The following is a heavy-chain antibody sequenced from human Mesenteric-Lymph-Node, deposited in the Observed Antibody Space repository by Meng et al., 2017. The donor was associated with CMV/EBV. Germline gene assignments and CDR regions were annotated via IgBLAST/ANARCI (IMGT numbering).Heavy chain of an antibody. CDR3: ARDKGNWFDP. J-gene: IGHJ5*02. CDR1: GYTFSGYY. CDR2: INVNSGGT. V-gene: IGHV1-2*02. Sequence: ASVKVSCKASGYTFSGYYLHWVRQAPGQGLEWMGWINVNSGGTTYAQKFQGRVTMTRDTSISTVYMELSRLRSDDTAVYYCARDKGNWFDPWGQGTLVTVSS.